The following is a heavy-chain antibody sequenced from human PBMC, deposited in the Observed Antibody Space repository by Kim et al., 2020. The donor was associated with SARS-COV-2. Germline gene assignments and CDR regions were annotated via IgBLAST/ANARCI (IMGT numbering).Heavy chain of an antibody. CDR2: IRSKANSYAT. V-gene: IGHV3-73*01. Sequence: GGSLRLSCAASGFTFSGSAMHWVRQASGKGLEWVGRIRSKANSYATAYAASVKGRFTISRDDSKNTAYLQMNSLKTEDTAVYYCTRPHPRFCSSTSCYGGYGSDDAFDIWGQGTMVTVSS. CDR3: TRPHPRFCSSTSCYGGYGSDDAFDI. D-gene: IGHD2-2*01. CDR1: GFTFSGSA. J-gene: IGHJ3*02.